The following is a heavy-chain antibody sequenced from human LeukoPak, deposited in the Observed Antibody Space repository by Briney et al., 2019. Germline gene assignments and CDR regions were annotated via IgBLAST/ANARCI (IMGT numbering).Heavy chain of an antibody. CDR1: GFTFSSYS. CDR2: ISSSSSYI. V-gene: IGHV3-21*01. Sequence: GGSLRLSCAASGFTFSSYSMNWVRQAPGKGLEWVSSISSSSSYIYYADSVKGRFTISRDNAKNSLYLQMNSLRAEDTAVCYCARAVVVVAATAYYYYGMDVWGQGTTVTVSS. CDR3: ARAVVVVAATAYYYYGMDV. J-gene: IGHJ6*02. D-gene: IGHD2-15*01.